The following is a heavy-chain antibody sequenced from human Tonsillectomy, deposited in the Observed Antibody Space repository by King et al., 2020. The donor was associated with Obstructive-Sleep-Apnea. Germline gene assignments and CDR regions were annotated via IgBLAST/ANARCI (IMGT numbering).Heavy chain of an antibody. J-gene: IGHJ3*02. CDR2: IYYSGST. Sequence: VQLQESGPGLVKPSETLSLTCTVSGGSISSYYWSWIRQPPGKGLEWIGYIYYSGSTNYNPSLKSRVTISVDTSKNQFSLKLSSVTAADTAVYYCARVLASGWYGRPHDAFDIWGQGTMVTVSS. D-gene: IGHD6-19*01. V-gene: IGHV4-59*01. CDR3: ARVLASGWYGRPHDAFDI. CDR1: GGSISSYY.